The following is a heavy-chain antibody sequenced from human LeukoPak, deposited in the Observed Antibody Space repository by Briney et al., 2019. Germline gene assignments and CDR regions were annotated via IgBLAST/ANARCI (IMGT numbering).Heavy chain of an antibody. Sequence: SETLSLTCTVSGGSISSSSYYWGWIRQPPGKGLEWIGSIYYSGSTYYNPSLKSRVTISVDTSKNQFSLKLSSVTAADTAVYYCARSGIARSIVVVITDWYFDLWGRGTLVTVS. D-gene: IGHD3-22*01. V-gene: IGHV4-39*07. CDR3: ARSGIARSIVVVITDWYFDL. J-gene: IGHJ2*01. CDR2: IYYSGST. CDR1: GGSISSSSYY.